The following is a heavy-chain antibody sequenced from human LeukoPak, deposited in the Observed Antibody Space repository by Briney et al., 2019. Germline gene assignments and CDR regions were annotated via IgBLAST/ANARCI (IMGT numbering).Heavy chain of an antibody. CDR3: ARASLLGKDAFDI. CDR1: GYTFTGYY. D-gene: IGHD2/OR15-2a*01. J-gene: IGHJ3*02. Sequence: TSVKVSCKASGYTFTGYYMHWVRQAPGQGLEWMGWINPNSGGTNYAQKFQGRVTMTRDTSISTAYMELSRLRSGDTAVYYCARASLLGKDAFDIWGQGTMVTVSS. V-gene: IGHV1-2*02. CDR2: INPNSGGT.